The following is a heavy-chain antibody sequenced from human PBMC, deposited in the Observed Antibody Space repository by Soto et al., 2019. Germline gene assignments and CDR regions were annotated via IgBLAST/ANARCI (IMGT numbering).Heavy chain of an antibody. D-gene: IGHD3-3*01. V-gene: IGHV3-15*07. CDR2: IKSKTDGGTT. Sequence: PGGSLRLSCAASGFTFSNAWMNWVRQAPGKGLEWVGRIKSKTDGGTTDYAAPVKGRFTISRDDSKNTLYLQMNSLKTEDTAVYYCTTYDFWSGYGMAVWGQGTTVTVSS. CDR3: TTYDFWSGYGMAV. CDR1: GFTFSNAW. J-gene: IGHJ6*02.